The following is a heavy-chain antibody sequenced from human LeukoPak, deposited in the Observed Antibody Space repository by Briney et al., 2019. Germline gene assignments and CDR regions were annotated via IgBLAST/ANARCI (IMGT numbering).Heavy chain of an antibody. Sequence: SETLSLTCAVSGYSIGSGYYWGWIRQPPGKGLERIGSIYHSGSTYYNPSLKSRVTISVDTSKNQFSLKLSSVTAADTAVYYCAGAPTSWYVNAFDIWGQGTMVTVSS. CDR2: IYHSGST. J-gene: IGHJ3*02. D-gene: IGHD6-13*01. CDR3: AGAPTSWYVNAFDI. V-gene: IGHV4-38-2*01. CDR1: GYSIGSGYY.